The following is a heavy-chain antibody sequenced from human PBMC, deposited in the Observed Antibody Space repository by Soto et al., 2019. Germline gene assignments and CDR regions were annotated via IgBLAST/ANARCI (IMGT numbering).Heavy chain of an antibody. V-gene: IGHV3-23*01. J-gene: IGHJ3*02. CDR1: VFTFSSYA. D-gene: IGHD3-10*01. CDR3: AKELVRGGYYEDDAFDI. Sequence: WWSLRLSCSASVFTFSSYAMSWGRQAPGKGLEWVSAISGSGGSTYYADSVKGRFTISRDNSKNTLYLQMNSLRAEDTAVYYCAKELVRGGYYEDDAFDIWGQGTMVTVSS. CDR2: ISGSGGST.